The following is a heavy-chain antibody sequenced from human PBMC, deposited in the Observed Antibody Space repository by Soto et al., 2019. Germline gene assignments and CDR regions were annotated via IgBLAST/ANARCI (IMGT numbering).Heavy chain of an antibody. CDR1: GGSISSYY. V-gene: IGHV4-59*01. J-gene: IGHJ6*02. D-gene: IGHD5-12*01. CDR3: ARDGRDGYNKYYYGMDV. Sequence: KPSETLSLTCAVSGGSISSYYWSWIRQPPGKGLEWIGYIYYSGSTNYNPSLKSRVTISVDTSKNQFSLKLSSVTAADTAVYYCARDGRDGYNKYYYGMDVWGQGTTVTVSS. CDR2: IYYSGST.